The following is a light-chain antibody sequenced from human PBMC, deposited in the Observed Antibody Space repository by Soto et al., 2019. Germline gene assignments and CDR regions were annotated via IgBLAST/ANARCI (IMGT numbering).Light chain of an antibody. CDR1: QSILTY. CDR2: DAS. CDR3: QQRSTWPPFT. V-gene: IGKV3-11*01. J-gene: IGKJ3*01. Sequence: DIVFTQSPATLSVSPGQRATLSCRASQSILTYLAWYQQKPCQAPRLLIYDASNRATGVPARFTGSGSGTDFTITVINVKPENFAIYYCQQRSTWPPFTFGPGTRVDIK.